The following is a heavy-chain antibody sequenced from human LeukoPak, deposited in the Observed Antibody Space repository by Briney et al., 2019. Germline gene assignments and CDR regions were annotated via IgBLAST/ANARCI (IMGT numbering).Heavy chain of an antibody. J-gene: IGHJ4*02. V-gene: IGHV4-4*07. CDR1: GGSISSYY. D-gene: IGHD3-10*01. CDR3: AREPVPLPLFRYYGSGSYSGFDY. Sequence: SETLSLTCTVSGGSISSYYWSWIRQPAGKGLEWIGRIYTSGSTNYNPSLKSRVTMSVDTSKNQFSLKLSSVTAADTAVYYCAREPVPLPLFRYYGSGSYSGFDYWGQGTLVTVSS. CDR2: IYTSGST.